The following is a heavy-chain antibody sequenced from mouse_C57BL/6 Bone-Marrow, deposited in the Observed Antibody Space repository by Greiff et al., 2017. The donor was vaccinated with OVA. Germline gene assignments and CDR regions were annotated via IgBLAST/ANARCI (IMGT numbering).Heavy chain of an antibody. D-gene: IGHD1-1*01. CDR3: ARKVYYDFDY. J-gene: IGHJ2*01. V-gene: IGHV1-4*01. Sequence: VQLQQSGAELARPGASVKMSCKASGYTFTSYTMHWVKQRPGQGLEWIGYINPSSGYTKYNQKFKDKATLTADKSSSTAYMELRSLTSEDSAVYFCARKVYYDFDYWGQGTTLTVSS. CDR1: GYTFTSYT. CDR2: INPSSGYT.